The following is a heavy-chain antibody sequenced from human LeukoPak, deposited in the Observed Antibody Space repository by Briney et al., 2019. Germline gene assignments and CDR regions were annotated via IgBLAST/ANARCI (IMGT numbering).Heavy chain of an antibody. CDR1: GFTFSSYA. CDR3: ARDNYDFWSFNWFDP. V-gene: IGHV3-23*01. CDR2: ISGSGGST. Sequence: LTGGSLRLSCAASGFTFSSYAMSWVRQAPGKGLEWVSAISGSGGSTYYPDSVKGRFTISRDNSKNTLYLQMNNLRAEDTAVYYCARDNYDFWSFNWFDPWGQGTLVTVSS. D-gene: IGHD3-3*01. J-gene: IGHJ5*02.